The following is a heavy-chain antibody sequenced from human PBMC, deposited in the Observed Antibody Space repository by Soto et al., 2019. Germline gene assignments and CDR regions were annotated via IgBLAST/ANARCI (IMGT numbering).Heavy chain of an antibody. CDR3: SKELAYYGSGTYYALDV. CDR1: GFPFSRYA. D-gene: IGHD3-10*01. Sequence: QVQLVESGGGVVQPGRSLRLSCAASGFPFSRYAMHWVRQAPGKGLEWVAVISYDGSNKYHADSVKGRFTISRDNSKNTPFLQMDSLRGDDTAMYYCSKELAYYGSGTYYALDVWGQGTTVNVPS. V-gene: IGHV3-30*18. CDR2: ISYDGSNK. J-gene: IGHJ6*02.